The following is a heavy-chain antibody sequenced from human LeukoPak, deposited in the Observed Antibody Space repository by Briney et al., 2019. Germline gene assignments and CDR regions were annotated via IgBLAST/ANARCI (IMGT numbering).Heavy chain of an antibody. D-gene: IGHD6-13*01. Sequence: RPGGSLRLSCAGSGFTLSDYWMSWVRQAPGKGLEWVANIKQDGSEKYYVDSVKGRFTISRDNAKNPLYLQMNSLRVEDTAVYYCARVHKESSSWAHWGQGTLVTVSS. CDR2: IKQDGSEK. CDR1: GFTLSDYW. CDR3: ARVHKESSSWAH. V-gene: IGHV3-7*01. J-gene: IGHJ4*02.